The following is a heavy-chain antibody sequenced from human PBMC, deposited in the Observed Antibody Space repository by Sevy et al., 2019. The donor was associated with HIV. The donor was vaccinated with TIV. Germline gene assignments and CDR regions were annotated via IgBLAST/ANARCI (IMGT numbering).Heavy chain of an antibody. CDR1: GYTLTELS. J-gene: IGHJ4*02. V-gene: IGHV1-24*01. CDR3: ATSRLNIVATSDYFDY. CDR2: FDPEDGET. D-gene: IGHD5-12*01. Sequence: ASVKVSCKVSGYTLTELSMHWVRRAPGKGLEWMGGFDPEDGETIYAQKFQGRVTMTEDTSTDTAYMELSSLRSEDTAVYYCATSRLNIVATSDYFDYWGQGTLVTVSS.